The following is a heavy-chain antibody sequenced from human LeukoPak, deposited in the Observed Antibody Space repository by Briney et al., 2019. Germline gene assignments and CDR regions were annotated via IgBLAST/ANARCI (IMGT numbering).Heavy chain of an antibody. CDR1: GGSISSSSYY. CDR2: IYYSGST. D-gene: IGHD2-2*01. V-gene: IGHV4-39*07. CDR3: ARDHCSSTSCLRVNWFDP. Sequence: SETLSLTCTVSGGSISSSSYYWGWIRQPPGKGLEWIGNIYYSGSTNYNPSLKSRVTISVDTSKNQFSLKLSSVTAADTAVYYCARDHCSSTSCLRVNWFDPWGQGTLVTVSS. J-gene: IGHJ5*02.